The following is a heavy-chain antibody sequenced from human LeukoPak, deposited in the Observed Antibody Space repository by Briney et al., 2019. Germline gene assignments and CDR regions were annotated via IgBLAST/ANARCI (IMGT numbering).Heavy chain of an antibody. D-gene: IGHD3-3*02. J-gene: IGHJ3*02. V-gene: IGHV4-59*01. CDR2: IHYTGIT. CDR3: ARILEGSGAAFDI. CDR1: GGSMNNYY. Sequence: SETLSLTCIVSGGSMNNYYWTWIRQPPGKGLEWIAYIHYTGITNYNPFLRSRVTISLDASKSQFSLKLNSVTAADTAFYYCARILEGSGAAFDIWGQGSMVTVSS.